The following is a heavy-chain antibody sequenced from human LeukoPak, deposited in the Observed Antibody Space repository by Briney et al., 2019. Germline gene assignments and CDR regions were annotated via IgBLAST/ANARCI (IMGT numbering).Heavy chain of an antibody. D-gene: IGHD3-22*01. CDR1: GFTFSSYG. Sequence: GGSLRLSCAASGFTFSSYGMHWVRQAPGKGLEWVAFIRYDGSNKYYAGSVKGRFTISRDNSKNTLYLQMNSLRAEDTAVYYCAKGRYYDSGGYPIDYWGQGTLVTVSS. CDR2: IRYDGSNK. CDR3: AKGRYYDSGGYPIDY. J-gene: IGHJ4*02. V-gene: IGHV3-30*02.